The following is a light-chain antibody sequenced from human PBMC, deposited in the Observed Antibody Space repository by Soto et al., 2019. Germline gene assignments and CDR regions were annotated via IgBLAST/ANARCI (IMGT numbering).Light chain of an antibody. CDR1: SSDVGAYNL. Sequence: QSALTQPASVSGSPGQSITISCTGTSSDVGAYNLVSWYQQHPGRAPKLFIFVVSDRPSGVSDRFSGSKSGNTASLTISGLQAEDEASYYCSSYTNTSTLVFGGGTKLTVL. CDR2: VVS. J-gene: IGLJ3*02. CDR3: SSYTNTSTLV. V-gene: IGLV2-14*02.